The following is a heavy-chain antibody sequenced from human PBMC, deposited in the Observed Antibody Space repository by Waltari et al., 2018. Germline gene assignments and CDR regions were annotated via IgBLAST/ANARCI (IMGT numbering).Heavy chain of an antibody. CDR1: GFTVSSNY. CDR2: IYSGGST. J-gene: IGHJ4*02. Sequence: EVQLVENGGGLIQPGGSLSISCAASGFTVSSNYIHWVRQAPGKGLEWVVVIYSGGSTYYADSVKGRFTISRDNSKNTLYLQMNSLRAEDTAVYYCARGTRERSAGILDYWGQGTLVTVSS. D-gene: IGHD6-13*01. V-gene: IGHV3-53*02. CDR3: ARGTRERSAGILDY.